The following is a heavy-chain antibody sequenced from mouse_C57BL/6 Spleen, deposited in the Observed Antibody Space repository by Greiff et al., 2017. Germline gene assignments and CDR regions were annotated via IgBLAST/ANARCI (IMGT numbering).Heavy chain of an antibody. Sequence: QLQQSGAGLARPGASVTLSCKASGYTFTDHVMNWVRKRPGQGLEWIGRIYPVSGETNYNHNFLGKATFSVDRSSSTVYMVLHSLTSEDPAVYDCGRGGYGDGGYAMDYWGQGTSVTVAS. V-gene: IGHV1-11*01. CDR2: IYPVSGET. D-gene: IGHD1-2*01. CDR3: GRGGYGDGGYAMDY. CDR1: GYTFTDHV. J-gene: IGHJ4*01.